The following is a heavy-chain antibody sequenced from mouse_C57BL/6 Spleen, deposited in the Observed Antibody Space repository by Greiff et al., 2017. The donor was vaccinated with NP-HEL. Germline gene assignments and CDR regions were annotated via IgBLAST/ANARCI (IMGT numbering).Heavy chain of an antibody. Sequence: EVKVVESGEGLVKPGGSLKLSCAASGFTFSSYAMSWVRQTPEKRLEWVAYISSGGDYTYYADTVKGRFTITRDNARNTLYLQMRSLKSEDTAMYYCTRDYRGPYYFDYWGQGTTLTVSS. CDR3: TRDYRGPYYFDY. CDR2: ISSGGDYT. J-gene: IGHJ2*01. D-gene: IGHD2-4*01. CDR1: GFTFSSYA. V-gene: IGHV5-9-1*02.